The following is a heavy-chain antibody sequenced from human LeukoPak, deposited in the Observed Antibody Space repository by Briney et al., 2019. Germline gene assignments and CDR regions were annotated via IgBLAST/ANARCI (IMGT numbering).Heavy chain of an antibody. J-gene: IGHJ3*02. CDR2: IRYDGSNK. CDR3: ARAKRNGFDI. CDR1: GFTFSSYG. V-gene: IGHV3-30*02. Sequence: GGSLRLSCAASGFTFSSYGMHWVRQAPGKGLEWVAFIRYDGSNKYYADSVKGRFTISRDNAKNSLYLQMNSLRAEDTAVYYCARAKRNGFDIWGQGTMISVSS.